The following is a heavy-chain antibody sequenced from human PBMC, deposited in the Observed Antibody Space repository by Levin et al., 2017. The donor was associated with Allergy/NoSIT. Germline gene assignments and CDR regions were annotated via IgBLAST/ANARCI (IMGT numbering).Heavy chain of an antibody. CDR3: ARLGIPVEGGDYYYGMDV. J-gene: IGHJ6*02. CDR1: GFTFSFYG. V-gene: IGHV3-33*01. D-gene: IGHD6-19*01. CDR2: IWNHGSRT. Sequence: GESLKISCAASGFTFSFYGMHWVRQAPGKGLEWVTLIWNHGSRTDYADSVKGRFTTSRDNSKNMVYLQMSSLRAEDTAVYYCARLGIPVEGGDYYYGMDVWSQGTTVTVSS.